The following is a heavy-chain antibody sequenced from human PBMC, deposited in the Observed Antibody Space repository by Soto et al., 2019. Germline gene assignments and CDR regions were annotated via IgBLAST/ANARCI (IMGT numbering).Heavy chain of an antibody. V-gene: IGHV3-11*01. CDR2: ISSSGSTI. CDR1: GFTFSDYY. Sequence: GXSLILSCAASGFTFSDYYMSCIRQAPGKGLEWVSYISSSGSTIYYADSVKGRFTISRDNAKNSLYLQMNSLRAEDTAVYYCARWLPGHAFDIWGQGTMVTVSS. D-gene: IGHD5-12*01. CDR3: ARWLPGHAFDI. J-gene: IGHJ3*02.